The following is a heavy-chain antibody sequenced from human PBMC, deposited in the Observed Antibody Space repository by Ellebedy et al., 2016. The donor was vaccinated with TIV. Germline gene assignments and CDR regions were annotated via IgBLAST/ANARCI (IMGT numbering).Heavy chain of an antibody. CDR3: ARGGIYTPTLARIAATDY. V-gene: IGHV1-2*02. D-gene: IGHD6-13*01. J-gene: IGHJ4*02. CDR1: GYTFTGYY. CDR2: INPNSGGT. Sequence: ASVKVSCXASGYTFTGYYMHWVRQAPGQGLEWMGWINPNSGGTNYAQKFQGGVTMTRDTSISTAYMELSRLRSDDTAVYYCARGGIYTPTLARIAATDYWGQGTLVTVSS.